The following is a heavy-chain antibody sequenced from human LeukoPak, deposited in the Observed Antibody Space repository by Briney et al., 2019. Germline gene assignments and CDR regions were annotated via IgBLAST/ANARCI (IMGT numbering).Heavy chain of an antibody. CDR2: IKQDGSEK. Sequence: PGGSLRLSCAASGFTFSSYGMHWVRQAPGKGLEWVANIKQDGSEKYYVDSVKGRFTISRDNAKNSLYLQMNSLRAEDTAVYYCARDLRGTVTYYYYYYMDVWGKGTTVTVSS. CDR3: ARDLRGTVTYYYYYYMDV. CDR1: GFTFSSYG. J-gene: IGHJ6*03. D-gene: IGHD4-17*01. V-gene: IGHV3-7*01.